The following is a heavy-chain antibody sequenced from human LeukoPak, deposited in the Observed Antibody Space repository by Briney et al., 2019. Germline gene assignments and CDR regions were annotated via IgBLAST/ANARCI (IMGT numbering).Heavy chain of an antibody. V-gene: IGHV4-4*02. Sequence: SETLSLTCAVSGDSISSSNWWNWVRQPPGRGLEWIGEIYHSGSTNYNPSLKSRVTISVDRSNNQFSLKLTSVTAADTAVYFCARRANWFDPWGQGTLVTVSS. CDR1: GDSISSSNW. J-gene: IGHJ5*02. CDR3: ARRANWFDP. CDR2: IYHSGST.